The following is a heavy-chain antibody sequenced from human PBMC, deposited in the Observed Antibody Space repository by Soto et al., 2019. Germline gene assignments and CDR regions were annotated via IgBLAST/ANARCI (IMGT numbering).Heavy chain of an antibody. CDR3: TKDRDRYCAGGSCSLGPPDY. V-gene: IGHV3-33*03. D-gene: IGHD2-15*01. CDR1: GFPFSTYG. Sequence: GGSLRLSCAASGFPFSTYGMQWVRQAPGKGLEWVALIWSDGRNKNYAETVEGRLTISRDNSKNTLFLHMNSLRAEDTAVYYCTKDRDRYCAGGSCSLGPPDYWGQGTLVTVSS. J-gene: IGHJ4*02. CDR2: IWSDGRNK.